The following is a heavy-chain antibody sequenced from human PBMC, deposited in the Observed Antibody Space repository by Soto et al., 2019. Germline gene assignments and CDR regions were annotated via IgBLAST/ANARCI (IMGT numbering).Heavy chain of an antibody. CDR3: ARDHGIAARLILVRADYFDY. Sequence: QVQLVQSGAEVKKPGASVKVSCKASGYTFTSYGISWVRQAPGQGLEWMGWISAYNGNTNYAQQLQGRVTMTTDTSTSTAYMELRSLRSDDTAVYYCARDHGIAARLILVRADYFDYWGQGTLVTVSS. V-gene: IGHV1-18*01. CDR2: ISAYNGNT. D-gene: IGHD6-6*01. CDR1: GYTFTSYG. J-gene: IGHJ4*02.